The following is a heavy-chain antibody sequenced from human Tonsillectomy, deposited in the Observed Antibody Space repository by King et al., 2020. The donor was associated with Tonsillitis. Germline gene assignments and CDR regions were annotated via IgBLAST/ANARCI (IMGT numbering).Heavy chain of an antibody. V-gene: IGHV4-31*03. J-gene: IGHJ4*02. Sequence: VQLQESGPGLVKPSQTLSLTCTVSGASISNGDYYWSWIRQHPGKGLEWIGYISYSGSTYYDPSLQSRVTMSVDTSKNQFSLKLSSLAAADSAVYYCASYAYTFWTSIGWGQGTLVTVSS. CDR1: GASISNGDYY. CDR3: ASYAYTFWTSIG. CDR2: ISYSGST. D-gene: IGHD3/OR15-3a*01.